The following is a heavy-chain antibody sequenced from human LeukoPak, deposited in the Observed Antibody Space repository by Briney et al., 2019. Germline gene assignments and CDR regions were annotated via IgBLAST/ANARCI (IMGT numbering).Heavy chain of an antibody. CDR3: ARSIGYCSGGSCYSLSYWYFDL. CDR1: GGSISSGDYY. V-gene: IGHV4-30-4*01. J-gene: IGHJ2*01. Sequence: SETLSLTCTVSGGSISSGDYYWSWIRQPPGKGLEWIGYIYYSGSTYYNPSLKSRVTISVDTSKNQFSLKLSSVTAADTAVYYCARSIGYCSGGSCYSLSYWYFDLWGRGTLVTVSS. CDR2: IYYSGST. D-gene: IGHD2-15*01.